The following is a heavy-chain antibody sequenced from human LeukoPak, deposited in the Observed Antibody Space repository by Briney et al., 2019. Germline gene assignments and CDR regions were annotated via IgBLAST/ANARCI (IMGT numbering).Heavy chain of an antibody. CDR3: ARDYDILTGYLAFDI. CDR2: IYTSGST. CDR1: GGSISSYY. J-gene: IGHJ3*02. V-gene: IGHV4-4*07. Sequence: SETLSLTCTVSGGSISSYYWSWIRQPAGKGLEWIGRIYTSGSTNYNPSLKSRVTMSVDTSKNRFSLKLSSVTAADTAVYYCARDYDILTGYLAFDIWGQGTMVTVSS. D-gene: IGHD3-9*01.